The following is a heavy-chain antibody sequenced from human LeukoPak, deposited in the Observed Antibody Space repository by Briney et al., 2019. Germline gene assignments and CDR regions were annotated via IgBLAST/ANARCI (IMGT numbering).Heavy chain of an antibody. Sequence: SVKVSCKASGGTFSSYAISWVRQVPGQGLERMGGIIPIFGTANYAQKFQGRVTITADESTSTAYMELSSLRSEDTAVYYCARDNSVEDTAWWFDPWGQGTLVTVSS. V-gene: IGHV1-69*13. J-gene: IGHJ5*02. D-gene: IGHD4-23*01. CDR1: GGTFSSYA. CDR2: IIPIFGTA. CDR3: ARDNSVEDTAWWFDP.